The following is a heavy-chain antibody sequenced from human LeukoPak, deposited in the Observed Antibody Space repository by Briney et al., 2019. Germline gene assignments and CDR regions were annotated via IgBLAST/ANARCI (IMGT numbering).Heavy chain of an antibody. CDR2: IIPIFGTA. CDR3: ARGLGVVAATPAYNWLDP. D-gene: IGHD2-15*01. Sequence: SVKVSCKASGGTFSSYAISWVRQAPGQGLEWMGGIIPIFGTANYAQKFQGRVTITADKSTSTAYMELSSLRSEDTAVYYCARGLGVVAATPAYNWLDPWGQGTLVTVSS. J-gene: IGHJ5*02. CDR1: GGTFSSYA. V-gene: IGHV1-69*06.